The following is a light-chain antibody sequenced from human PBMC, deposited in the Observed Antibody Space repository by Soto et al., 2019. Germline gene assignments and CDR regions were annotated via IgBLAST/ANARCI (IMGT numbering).Light chain of an antibody. Sequence: DIQMTQSPSSLSASVGDRVTITCRASQGIRNDLIWYQQRPGQAPRLLIYRASTRAPGVPARFSGSGSGTEFTLTISSLQPEDFTVYSCLQYHNLWAFGQGTKVDIK. CDR2: RAS. J-gene: IGKJ1*01. V-gene: IGKV1-17*01. CDR1: QGIRND. CDR3: LQYHNLWA.